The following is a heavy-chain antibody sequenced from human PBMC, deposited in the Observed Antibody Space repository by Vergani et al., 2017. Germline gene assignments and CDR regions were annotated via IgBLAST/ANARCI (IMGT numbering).Heavy chain of an antibody. D-gene: IGHD2-2*01. Sequence: QVQLQESGPGLVKPSQTLSLTCTVSGGSISSGSYYWSWIRQPAGKGLEWIGRIYTSGSTNYNPPLKSRVTISVDTSKNQFSLKLSSVTAADTAVYYCAREVGYCSSTSCYDRNWFDPWGQGTLVTVSS. CDR3: AREVGYCSSTSCYDRNWFDP. V-gene: IGHV4-61*02. J-gene: IGHJ5*02. CDR2: IYTSGST. CDR1: GGSISSGSYY.